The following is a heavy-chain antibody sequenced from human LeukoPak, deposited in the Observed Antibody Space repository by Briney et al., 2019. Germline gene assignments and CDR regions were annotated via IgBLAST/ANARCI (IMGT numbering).Heavy chain of an antibody. J-gene: IGHJ4*02. CDR2: IIPILGIA. D-gene: IGHD6-13*01. CDR3: ARDFFSVWYEGGHVDDY. CDR1: GGTFSSYA. Sequence: GASVKVSCKASGGTFSSYAISWVRQAPGQGLEWMGRIIPILGIANYAQKFQGRVTITADKSTSTAYMELSSLRSEDTAVYYCARDFFSVWYEGGHVDDYWGQGTLVTVSS. V-gene: IGHV1-69*04.